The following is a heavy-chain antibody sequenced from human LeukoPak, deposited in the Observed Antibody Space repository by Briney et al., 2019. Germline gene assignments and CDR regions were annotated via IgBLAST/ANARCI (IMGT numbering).Heavy chain of an antibody. V-gene: IGHV3-23*01. CDR2: ISGSGGST. Sequence: GGSLRLSWAASGFTFSSYAMSWVRQAPGKGLEWVSAISGSGGSTYYADSVKGRFTISRDNSKNTLYLQMNSLRAEDTAVYYCAKDLSTFDYAYNWFDPWGQGTLVTVSS. CDR1: GFTFSSYA. CDR3: AKDLSTFDYAYNWFDP. D-gene: IGHD2-2*01. J-gene: IGHJ5*02.